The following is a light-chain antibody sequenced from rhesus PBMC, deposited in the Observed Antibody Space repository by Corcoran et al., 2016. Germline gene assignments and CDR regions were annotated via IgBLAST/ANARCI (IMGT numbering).Light chain of an antibody. CDR3: QQYNSAPRT. CDR2: KAS. Sequence: DIQMTQSPSSLSASVGDRVTITCRASQGISSWLAWYPQKPGKAPKLLIYKASSLQSGVPSRFHGSGTGTDFTLTISSLQPEDFATYYCQQYNSAPRTFGQGTKVEIK. J-gene: IGKJ1*01. CDR1: QGISSW. V-gene: IGKV1-21*01.